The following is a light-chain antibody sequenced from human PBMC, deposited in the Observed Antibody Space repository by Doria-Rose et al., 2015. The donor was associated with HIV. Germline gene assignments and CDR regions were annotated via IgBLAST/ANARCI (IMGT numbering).Light chain of an antibody. J-gene: IGKJ1*01. CDR2: DGS. CDR1: QSFSSTY. Sequence: EIVLAQSPGTLSLSPGERATLSRRASQSFSSTYLAWYQQKPGQAPSLLIYDGSTSATGIPDRLSASGSVTDFTLTINRLEPEDFALYYCHQYGTSWTFGQGTKVEI. CDR3: HQYGTSWT. V-gene: IGKV3-20*01.